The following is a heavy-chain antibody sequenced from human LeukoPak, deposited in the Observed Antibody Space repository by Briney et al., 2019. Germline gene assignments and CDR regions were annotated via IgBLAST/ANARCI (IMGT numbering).Heavy chain of an antibody. CDR1: GYTLTGYY. V-gene: IGHV1-2*02. D-gene: IGHD6-13*01. J-gene: IGHJ4*02. CDR2: INPNSGGT. CDR3: ARSPSWSSSWYDY. Sequence: GASVKVPCKASGYTLTGYYMHWVRQAPGQGLEWMGWINPNSGGTNYAQKFQGRVTMTRDTSISTAYMELSRLRSDDTAVYYCARSPSWSSSWYDYWGQGTLVTVSS.